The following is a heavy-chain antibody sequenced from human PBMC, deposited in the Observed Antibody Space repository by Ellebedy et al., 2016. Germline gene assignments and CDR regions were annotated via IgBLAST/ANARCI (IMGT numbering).Heavy chain of an antibody. J-gene: IGHJ4*02. Sequence: GESLKISXAASGFTFSSYAMSWVRQAPGKGLEWVSAISGSGGSTYYADSVKGRFTISRDNSKNALYLQMNSLRAEDTAVYYCAKAVTTSDYWGQGTLVTVSS. CDR1: GFTFSSYA. V-gene: IGHV3-23*01. CDR2: ISGSGGST. D-gene: IGHD4-17*01. CDR3: AKAVTTSDY.